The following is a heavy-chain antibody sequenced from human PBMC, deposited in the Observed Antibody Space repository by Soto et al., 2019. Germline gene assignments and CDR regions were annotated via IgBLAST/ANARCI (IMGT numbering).Heavy chain of an antibody. CDR2: INNDGSDT. CDR3: GSLFEF. CDR1: GFTFRYYW. J-gene: IGHJ4*02. Sequence: EVHLVESGGGLVQPGGSLRLSCAASGFTFRYYWLHWVRQVPGRGPVWVSGINNDGSDTFYADVVEGRFTISRDNAKNTVYLQMDRLRAEDTAVYYCGSLFEFWGQGTLVTVPS. V-gene: IGHV3-74*01.